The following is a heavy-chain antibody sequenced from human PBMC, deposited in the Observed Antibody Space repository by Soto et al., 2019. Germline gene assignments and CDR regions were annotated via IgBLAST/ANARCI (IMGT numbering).Heavy chain of an antibody. CDR3: AKVARYQLPMGDAFDI. Sequence: PGGSLRLSCVASGFAFSNYAMTWVRQAPGKGLGWVSTITGSGDETFSADSVKGRFTISRDNSKNTMYLQMNSLRVEDTALYYCAKVARYQLPMGDAFDIWGQGTMVTVSS. V-gene: IGHV3-23*01. CDR1: GFAFSNYA. D-gene: IGHD2-2*01. CDR2: ITGSGDET. J-gene: IGHJ3*02.